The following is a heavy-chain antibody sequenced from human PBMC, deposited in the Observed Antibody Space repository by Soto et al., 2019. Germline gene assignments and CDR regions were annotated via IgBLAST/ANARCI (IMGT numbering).Heavy chain of an antibody. J-gene: IGHJ4*02. CDR3: ARDLGVGSLLWFGELHY. CDR2: ISAYNGNT. CDR1: GYTFTSYG. V-gene: IGHV1-18*04. Sequence: QVQLVQSGAEVKKPGASVKVSCKASGYTFTSYGISWVRQAPGQGLEWMGWISAYNGNTNYAQKLQGRVTMTTDTSTSTAYRELRSLRSDDTAVYYCARDLGVGSLLWFGELHYWGQGTLVTVSS. D-gene: IGHD3-10*01.